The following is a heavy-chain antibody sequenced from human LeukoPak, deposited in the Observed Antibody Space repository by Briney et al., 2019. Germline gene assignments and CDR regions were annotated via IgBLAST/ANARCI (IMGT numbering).Heavy chain of an antibody. CDR2: IYYSGST. J-gene: IGHJ2*01. V-gene: IGHV4-59*01. CDR1: GGSISSYY. CDR3: ARALFRYDSSSRSLHWYFDL. D-gene: IGHD3-22*01. Sequence: KASETLSLTCTVSGGSISSYYWSWIRQPPGKGLEWIGYIYYSGSTNYNPSLKSRVTISVDTSKNQFSLKLSSVTAADTAVYYCARALFRYDSSSRSLHWYFDLWGRGTLVTVSS.